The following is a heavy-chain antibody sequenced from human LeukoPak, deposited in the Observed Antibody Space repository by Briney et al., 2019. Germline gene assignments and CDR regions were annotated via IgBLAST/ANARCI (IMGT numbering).Heavy chain of an antibody. Sequence: GASVKVSCKVSGHTLSDLTMHWVRQAPGKGLEWMGGFDPGNGEIIYAQKFQGRVTMTEDASTDTAYMELSSLKSEDTAVYYCAAGGLYDLLPYWGRGTLVTVSS. J-gene: IGHJ4*02. CDR1: GHTLSDLT. D-gene: IGHD3-3*01. V-gene: IGHV1-24*01. CDR3: AAGGLYDLLPY. CDR2: FDPGNGEI.